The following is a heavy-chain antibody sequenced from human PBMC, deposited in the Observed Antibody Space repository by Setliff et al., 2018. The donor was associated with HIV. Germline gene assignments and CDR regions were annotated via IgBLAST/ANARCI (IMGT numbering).Heavy chain of an antibody. CDR2: FYDSGST. D-gene: IGHD5-18*01. Sequence: SETLSLTCTVSGAFNSRYYWSWIRQPPGKGLEWIGYFYDSGSTYYNPSLKSRVTISVDTSKNQFSLKLSSVTAADTAVYYCARGQGRFSFGAQLGYYFDYWGQGTLVTVSS. V-gene: IGHV4-59*01. CDR1: GAFNSRYY. CDR3: ARGQGRFSFGAQLGYYFDY. J-gene: IGHJ4*02.